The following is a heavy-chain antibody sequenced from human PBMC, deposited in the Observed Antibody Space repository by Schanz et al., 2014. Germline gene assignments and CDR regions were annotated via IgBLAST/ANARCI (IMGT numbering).Heavy chain of an antibody. CDR1: GYTFTSDS. D-gene: IGHD6-13*01. CDR2: INPSGGST. J-gene: IGHJ4*02. Sequence: QVQLVQSGAEVKKPGASVKVSCKASGYTFTSDSMHWVRQAPGQGLEWLGMINPSGGSTTYAQKFKGRVSMTRDTSTSTVSIELSMLRSEDADVYDCARDGVDAAAGANFWGQGTLVTVSS. V-gene: IGHV1-46*01. CDR3: ARDGVDAAAGANF.